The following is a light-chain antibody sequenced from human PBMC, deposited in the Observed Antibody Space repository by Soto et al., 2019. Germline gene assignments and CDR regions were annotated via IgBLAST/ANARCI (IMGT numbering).Light chain of an antibody. J-gene: IGLJ2*01. Sequence: ALTQPASVSGSPGQSITRSCTGTSSDIGGYAYVSCYQRHPGKAPKLIIYDVNNRPSGVSNPFSGSKSGNTASLTISGLQAEDEADYYCTSYASGSSHVVFGGGTKLTVL. V-gene: IGLV2-14*01. CDR1: SSDIGGYAY. CDR2: DVN. CDR3: TSYASGSSHVV.